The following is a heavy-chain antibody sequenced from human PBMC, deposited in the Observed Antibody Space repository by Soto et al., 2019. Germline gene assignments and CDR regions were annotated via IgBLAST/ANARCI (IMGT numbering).Heavy chain of an antibody. D-gene: IGHD6-13*01. CDR1: GFSLGTGGVG. V-gene: IGHV2-5*01. CDR2: IYWTDEK. Sequence: GSGPTLVNPTQTLTLTCTFSGFSLGTGGVGVDWIRQTPGQALEWLGLIYWTDEKRYSPSLRNRLTITKDTSKNQVVLTMTNMDPVDTGTYYCAHESYHNSWYVYWGQGTPVTVSS. J-gene: IGHJ4*02. CDR3: AHESYHNSWYVY.